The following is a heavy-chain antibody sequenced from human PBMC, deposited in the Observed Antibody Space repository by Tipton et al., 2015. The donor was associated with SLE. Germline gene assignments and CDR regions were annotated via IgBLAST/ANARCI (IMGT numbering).Heavy chain of an antibody. J-gene: IGHJ6*03. D-gene: IGHD2-15*01. Sequence: QLVQSGDEVKKPGASVKVSCKASGYKFTDYGINWVRQAPGQGLEWRAWMNPHNGETNYAQNLQGRVTVTTETSTNTAYLEVRNLRSDDTAVYYCARGPLDIVLGCSGGSCYSGYYYYMDVWGKGTTVTVSS. CDR1: GYKFTDYG. CDR3: ARGPLDIVLGCSGGSCYSGYYYYMDV. V-gene: IGHV1-18*01. CDR2: MNPHNGET.